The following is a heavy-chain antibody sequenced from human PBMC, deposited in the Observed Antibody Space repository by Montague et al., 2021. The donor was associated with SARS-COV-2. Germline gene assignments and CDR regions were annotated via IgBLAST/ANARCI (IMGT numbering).Heavy chain of an antibody. D-gene: IGHD6-13*01. Sequence: SLRLSCAASGFSFSDYAMNWVRQAPGKGLEWVSSINGYGGSTKYXDSVKCRFTISRDNSKNTLYLQMNSLRAEDTAVYYCAKTRDSLSWSPFDFWGQGALVTVSS. V-gene: IGHV3-23*01. CDR3: AKTRDSLSWSPFDF. CDR2: INGYGGST. CDR1: GFSFSDYA. J-gene: IGHJ4*02.